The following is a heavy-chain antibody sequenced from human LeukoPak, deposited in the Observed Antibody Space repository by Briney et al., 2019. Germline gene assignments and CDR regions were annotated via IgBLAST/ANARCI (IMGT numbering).Heavy chain of an antibody. V-gene: IGHV3-30*03. CDR3: AGYCSGGSCYPSALYYYYGMDV. Sequence: GGSLRLSCAASGFTFSSYGMHWVRQAPGKGLEWVAVISYDGSNKYYADSVKGRFTISRDNSKNTLYLQMNSLRAEDTAVYYCAGYCSGGSCYPSALYYYYGMDVWGQGTTVTVSS. CDR2: ISYDGSNK. D-gene: IGHD2-15*01. CDR1: GFTFSSYG. J-gene: IGHJ6*02.